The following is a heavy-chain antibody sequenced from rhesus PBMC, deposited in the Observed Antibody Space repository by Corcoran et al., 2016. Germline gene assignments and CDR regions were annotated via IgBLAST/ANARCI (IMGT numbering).Heavy chain of an antibody. CDR3: ARGQGYSGYSFGDFDY. CDR2: IYGSSGNT. V-gene: IGHV4-160*01. Sequence: QVQLQESGPGLVKPSETLSLTCAVSGGSISSNYWSWIRQPPGKGLEWIGYIYGSSGNTYYNPSLKSRVTSSTDTSNNQFSLKLSSVTAADTAVYYCARGQGYSGYSFGDFDYWGQGVLVTVSS. J-gene: IGHJ4*01. CDR1: GGSISSNY. D-gene: IGHD5-30*01.